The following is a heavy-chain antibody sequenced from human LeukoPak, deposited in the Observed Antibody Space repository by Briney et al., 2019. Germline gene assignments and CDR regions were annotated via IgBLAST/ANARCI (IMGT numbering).Heavy chain of an antibody. J-gene: IGHJ4*02. D-gene: IGHD3-10*01. CDR2: ISYVGTSE. V-gene: IGHV3-30*01. CDR3: ARGYYLGSGSFDY. Sequence: GGSLRLSCAASGFHFRTYAMHWVRQAPGKGLEWMAIISYVGTSEYYADSVKGRFTVSRDNSENTLSLHMNSLRPEDTAVYFCARGYYLGSGSFDYWGQGALVTVSS. CDR1: GFHFRTYA.